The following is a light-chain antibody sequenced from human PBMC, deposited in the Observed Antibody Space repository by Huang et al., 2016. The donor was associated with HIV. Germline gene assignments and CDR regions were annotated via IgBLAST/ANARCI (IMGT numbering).Light chain of an antibody. CDR1: QTISTY. CDR2: AAS. Sequence: DIQMTPSPSSLSASVGDRVTITCRASQTISTYLNWYQQRPGKAPKLLSYAASSFQSGVPSRFSGSGSGTDCTLTISSLQPEDFATYYCQQSYSTRLTFGGGTKVAIK. CDR3: QQSYSTRLT. J-gene: IGKJ4*01. V-gene: IGKV1-39*01.